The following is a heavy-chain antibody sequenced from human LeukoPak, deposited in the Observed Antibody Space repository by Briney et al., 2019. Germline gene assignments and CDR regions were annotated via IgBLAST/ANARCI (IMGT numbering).Heavy chain of an antibody. V-gene: IGHV3-53*01. CDR1: GFTVGSTY. J-gene: IGHJ4*02. CDR3: ARATLDN. Sequence: GGSLRLSCAASGFTVGSTYISWVRQAPGKGLEWVSVIYSGGSTKYADSVKARFTISRDNSKNTVYLQMNSLRAEDTAVYYCARATLDNWGQGTLVTVSS. CDR2: IYSGGST.